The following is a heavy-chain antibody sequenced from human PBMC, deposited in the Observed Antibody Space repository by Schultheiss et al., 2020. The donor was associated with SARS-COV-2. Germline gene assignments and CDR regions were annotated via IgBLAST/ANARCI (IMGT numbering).Heavy chain of an antibody. CDR3: VKVALGASCSGDCSPF. V-gene: IGHV3-30*18. J-gene: IGHJ4*02. Sequence: GGSLRLSCAASGFTFSSYGMHWVRQAPGKGLEWVAVMSYDGSNKYYADSVKGRFTISRDNSKNTLYLQMDSLRVEDTAVYYCVKVALGASCSGDCSPFWGQGTLVTVSS. CDR1: GFTFSSYG. D-gene: IGHD2-21*02. CDR2: MSYDGSNK.